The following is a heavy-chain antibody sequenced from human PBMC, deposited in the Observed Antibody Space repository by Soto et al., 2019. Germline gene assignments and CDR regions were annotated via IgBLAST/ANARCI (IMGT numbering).Heavy chain of an antibody. V-gene: IGHV3-11*01. Sequence: QVPLVESGGGLVKPGGSLRLSCAASGFTFSAYSMSWIRQAPGKGLEWISYISSSGDTGNYADSVKGRFTVSRDNAKNSLYLQINSLRAEDTAVYYCARDRGAVVGQYFDYWGQGTLVTVSS. CDR3: ARDRGAVVGQYFDY. D-gene: IGHD6-19*01. CDR1: GFTFSAYS. J-gene: IGHJ4*02. CDR2: ISSSGDTG.